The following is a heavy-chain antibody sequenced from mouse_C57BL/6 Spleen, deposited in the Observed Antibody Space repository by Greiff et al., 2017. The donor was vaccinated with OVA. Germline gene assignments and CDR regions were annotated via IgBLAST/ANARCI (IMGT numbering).Heavy chain of an antibody. D-gene: IGHD2-4*01. Sequence: QVQLQQSGAELARPGASVKLSCKASGYTFTSYGISWVKQRTGQGLEWIGEIYPRSGNTYYNEKFKGKATLTADNSSSTAYMELRSLTSEDSAVYCCAREEIYYDYDGGAPWFAYWGQGTLVTVSA. J-gene: IGHJ3*01. V-gene: IGHV1-81*01. CDR1: GYTFTSYG. CDR3: AREEIYYDYDGGAPWFAY. CDR2: IYPRSGNT.